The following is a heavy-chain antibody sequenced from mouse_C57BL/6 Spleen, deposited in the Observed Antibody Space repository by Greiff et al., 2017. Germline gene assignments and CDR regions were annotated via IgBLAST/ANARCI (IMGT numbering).Heavy chain of an antibody. V-gene: IGHV1-50*01. CDR2: IDPSDSYT. CDR3: ARGTVVEQVPFDY. J-gene: IGHJ2*01. CDR1: GYTFTSYW. Sequence: QVQLQQPGAELVKPGASVKLSCKASGYTFTSYWMQWVKQRPGQGLEWIGEIDPSDSYTNYNQKFKGKATLTVDTSSSTAYMQLSSLTSEDSAVYYCARGTVVEQVPFDYWGQGTTLTVSS. D-gene: IGHD1-1*01.